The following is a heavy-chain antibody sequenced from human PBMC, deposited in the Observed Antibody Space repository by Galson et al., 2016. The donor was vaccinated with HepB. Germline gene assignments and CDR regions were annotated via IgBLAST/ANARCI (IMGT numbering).Heavy chain of an antibody. Sequence: SVKVSCKASEGTFSSNAISWVRQAPGQGLEWMGGIIPIFDTVNYAQKFQGRVTITADESTSTAYMELSRLRPNDTAVYYCARAHEYFNSHLDYWGQGTVVTVSS. CDR1: EGTFSSNA. J-gene: IGHJ4*02. D-gene: IGHD2/OR15-2a*01. CDR3: ARAHEYFNSHLDY. V-gene: IGHV1-69*13. CDR2: IIPIFDTV.